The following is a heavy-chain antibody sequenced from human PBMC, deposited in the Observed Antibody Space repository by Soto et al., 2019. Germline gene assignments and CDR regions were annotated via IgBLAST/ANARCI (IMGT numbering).Heavy chain of an antibody. V-gene: IGHV4-38-2*01. CDR2: IYHSGST. CDR3: ASGELHGSGDAFGI. Sequence: SETLSLTCAVSGYSISSGYYWGWIRQPPGKGLEWIGSIYHSGSTYYNPSLKSRVTISVDTSKNQFSLKLSSVTAADTAVYYCASGELHGSGDAFGIWGQGTMVTVSS. D-gene: IGHD2-15*01. CDR1: GYSISSGYY. J-gene: IGHJ3*02.